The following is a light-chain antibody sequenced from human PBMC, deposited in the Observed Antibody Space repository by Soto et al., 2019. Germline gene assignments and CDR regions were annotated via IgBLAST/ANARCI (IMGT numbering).Light chain of an antibody. CDR1: QSVSVNS. CDR2: AAS. J-gene: IGKJ4*01. Sequence: EIVLTQSPGTLSLSPGERATLSCRASQSVSVNSLAWYQQKGGQAPRLLIYAASTRATGVPDRFSGTGSGTDFALTISRLEPEDFAVYYCQQYGSSPLTFGGGTKVEIK. V-gene: IGKV3-20*01. CDR3: QQYGSSPLT.